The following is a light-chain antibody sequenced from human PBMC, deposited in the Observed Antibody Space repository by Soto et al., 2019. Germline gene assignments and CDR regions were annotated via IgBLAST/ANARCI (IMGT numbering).Light chain of an antibody. Sequence: DIVMTQSPDSLAVSLGERATINCKSSQSVLYNSNNKNYLAWYQQRPGQPPKLLIYWASPRESGVPDRFTGSGSGTDFTLTISSLQAEDVAVYYCQQYYSNPRTFGQGTKVEIK. J-gene: IGKJ1*01. V-gene: IGKV4-1*01. CDR1: QSVLYNSNNKNY. CDR3: QQYYSNPRT. CDR2: WAS.